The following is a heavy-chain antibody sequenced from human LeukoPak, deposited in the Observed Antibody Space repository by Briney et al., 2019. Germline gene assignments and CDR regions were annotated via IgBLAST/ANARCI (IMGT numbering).Heavy chain of an antibody. Sequence: PSQTLSLTCTVSGGSISSGGYSWSWLRQHPGKGLEWIGYIYYSGSTYYNPSLKSRVTISVDTSKNQFSLKLSSVTAADTAVYYCARGSGYYDSSGYAYFDYWGQGTLVTVSS. CDR3: ARGSGYYDSSGYAYFDY. CDR1: GGSISSGGYS. D-gene: IGHD3-22*01. V-gene: IGHV4-31*03. CDR2: IYYSGST. J-gene: IGHJ4*02.